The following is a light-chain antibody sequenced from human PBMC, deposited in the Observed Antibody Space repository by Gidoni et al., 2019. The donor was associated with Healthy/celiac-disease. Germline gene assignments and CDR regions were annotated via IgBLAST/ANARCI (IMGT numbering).Light chain of an antibody. CDR3: RLDASSPGGFT. CDR1: QSVRSSS. J-gene: IGKJ3*01. Sequence: ESVLTQSPAPLSLAPGERATHSCRTSQSVRSSSLAWYQQKPGQAPRLLIYGASSRATGIPDRFSGSGSGTDFTLTISRLEPEDVAVYYCRLDASSPGGFTFGPGTKVEIK. CDR2: GAS. V-gene: IGKV3-20*01.